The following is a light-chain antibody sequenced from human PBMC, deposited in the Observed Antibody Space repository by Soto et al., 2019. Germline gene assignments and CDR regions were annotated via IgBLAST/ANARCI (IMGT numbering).Light chain of an antibody. Sequence: EVVLTQSPAILSLSPGERATLSCRASQSIGSTLAWYQQRSGQAPRLLIYDASSRATGIPGRISGSGSGTVFTLNFSSLDVYYFAVYSCPPRGNWPACGGGTKVEIK. J-gene: IGKJ4*01. V-gene: IGKV3-11*01. CDR2: DAS. CDR3: PPRGNWPA. CDR1: QSIGST.